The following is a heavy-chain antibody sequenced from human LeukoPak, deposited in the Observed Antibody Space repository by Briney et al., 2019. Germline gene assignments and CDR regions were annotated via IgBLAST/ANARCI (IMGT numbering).Heavy chain of an antibody. J-gene: IGHJ3*02. CDR1: GYTLTELS. V-gene: IGHV1-24*01. CDR3: ATFGLCSGGSCYSPPPAFDI. D-gene: IGHD2-15*01. CDR2: FDPEDGDT. Sequence: ASAKVSCKVSGYTLTELSMHWVRQAPGKGLEWMGGFDPEDGDTIYAQKFQGRVTMTEDTSTDTAYMELSSLRSKDTAVYYCATFGLCSGGSCYSPPPAFDIWGQGTMVTVSS.